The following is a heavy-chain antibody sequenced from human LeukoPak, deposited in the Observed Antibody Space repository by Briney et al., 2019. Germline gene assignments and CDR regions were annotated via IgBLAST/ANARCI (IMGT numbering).Heavy chain of an antibody. CDR2: IYSGGST. CDR1: GFTVSSNY. Sequence: PGGSLRLSCAASGFTVSSNYMSWVRQAPGKGLEWVSVIYSGGSTYYAGSVKGRFTISRDNSKNTLYLQMNSLRAEDTAVYYCAIRYYDSSGYAAGRDYWGQGTLVTVSS. D-gene: IGHD3-22*01. J-gene: IGHJ4*02. CDR3: AIRYYDSSGYAAGRDY. V-gene: IGHV3-66*01.